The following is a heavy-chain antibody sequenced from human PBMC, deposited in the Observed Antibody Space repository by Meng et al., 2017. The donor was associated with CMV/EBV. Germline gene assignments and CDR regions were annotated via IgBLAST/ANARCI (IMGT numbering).Heavy chain of an antibody. Sequence: GGSLRLSCAASGFSFGDYGMSWVRQAPGKGLEWVASISQRGTTTSYGDSVKGRVTISRDNSNNTLCVQMNSLTVEDTAVYYCAKGRGGASTSYFDSWGQGTLVTVSS. CDR2: ISQRGTTT. J-gene: IGHJ4*02. CDR3: AKGRGGASTSYFDS. D-gene: IGHD3-10*01. V-gene: IGHV3-23*01. CDR1: GFSFGDYG.